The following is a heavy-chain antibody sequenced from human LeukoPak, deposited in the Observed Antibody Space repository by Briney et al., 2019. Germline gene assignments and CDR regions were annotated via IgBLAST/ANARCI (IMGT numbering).Heavy chain of an antibody. D-gene: IGHD3-9*01. V-gene: IGHV3-48*03. Sequence: GGSLRLSCAASGFTFSSYEMNWVRQAPGKGLEWVSYTSSSGSTIYYADSVKGRFTISRDNAKNSLYLQMNSLRAEDTAVYYCARDKDILTGYYAIVDYWGQGTLVTVSS. CDR3: ARDKDILTGYYAIVDY. CDR1: GFTFSSYE. CDR2: TSSSGSTI. J-gene: IGHJ4*02.